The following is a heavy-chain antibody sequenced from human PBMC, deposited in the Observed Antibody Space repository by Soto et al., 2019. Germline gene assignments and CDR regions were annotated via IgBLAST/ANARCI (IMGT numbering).Heavy chain of an antibody. J-gene: IGHJ4*02. Sequence: QVQLVESGGGLVKPGGSLRLSCAASGFTFSDYYMSWIRQAPGKGLEWVSYITSGSRYTNYADSVKGRFTISRDNVKNSLYLQMNSLRAEDTAVYYCARSGGGLGYCTDGVCEPSDYWGQGALVTVSS. CDR2: ITSGSRYT. D-gene: IGHD2-8*01. V-gene: IGHV3-11*06. CDR1: GFTFSDYY. CDR3: ARSGGGLGYCTDGVCEPSDY.